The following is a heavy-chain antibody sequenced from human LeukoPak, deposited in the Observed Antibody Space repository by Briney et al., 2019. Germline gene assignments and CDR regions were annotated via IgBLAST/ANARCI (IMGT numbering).Heavy chain of an antibody. CDR3: AKDLGYITSWYVYYYGMDV. D-gene: IGHD6-13*01. CDR1: GFTLDDYA. Sequence: GGSLRLSCAASGFTLDDYAMHWVRPVPGKGLEWVSLISGVGGSTYYADSVKGRFTISRDNSKNSLYLQMNSLRTEDTALYYCAKDLGYITSWYVYYYGMDVWGQGTTVTVSS. J-gene: IGHJ6*02. CDR2: ISGVGGST. V-gene: IGHV3-43*02.